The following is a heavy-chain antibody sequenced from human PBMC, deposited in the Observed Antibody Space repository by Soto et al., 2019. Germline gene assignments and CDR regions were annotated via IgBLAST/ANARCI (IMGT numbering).Heavy chain of an antibody. CDR3: ARSMVVVTSLDY. D-gene: IGHD2-21*02. J-gene: IGHJ4*02. CDR2: INAGNGNT. CDR1: GYTFTSYA. V-gene: IGHV1-3*01. Sequence: ASVKVSCKASGYTFTSYAMHWVRQAPGQRLEWMGWINAGNGNTKYSQKFQGRVTITRDTSASTAYMELSSLRSEDTAVYYCARSMVVVTSLDYWGQGTLVTVXS.